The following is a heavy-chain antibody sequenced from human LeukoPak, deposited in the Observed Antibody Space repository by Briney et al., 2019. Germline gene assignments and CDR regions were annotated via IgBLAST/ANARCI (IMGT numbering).Heavy chain of an antibody. Sequence: ETLSLTCTVSGGSISSYYWSWIRQPPGKGLEWIGEINHSGSTNYNPSLKSRVTISVDTSKNQFSLKLSSVTAADTAVYYCARVGEFGYCSSTSCLDAFDIWGQGTMVTVSS. CDR2: INHSGST. CDR3: ARVGEFGYCSSTSCLDAFDI. D-gene: IGHD2-2*01. V-gene: IGHV4-34*01. J-gene: IGHJ3*02. CDR1: GGSISSYY.